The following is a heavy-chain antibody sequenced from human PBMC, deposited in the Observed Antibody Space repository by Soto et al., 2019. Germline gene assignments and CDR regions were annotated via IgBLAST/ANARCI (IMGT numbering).Heavy chain of an antibody. CDR2: INPNSGGT. D-gene: IGHD6-13*01. CDR1: GYTFTGYY. CDR3: ARDASRHEYSSSWYSPGQFDP. V-gene: IGHV1-2*04. Sequence: ASVKVSCKASGYTFTGYYMHWVRQAPGQGLEWMGWINPNSGGTNYAQKFQGWVTMTRDTSISTAYMELSRLRSDDTAVYYCARDASRHEYSSSWYSPGQFDPWGQGTLVTVSS. J-gene: IGHJ5*02.